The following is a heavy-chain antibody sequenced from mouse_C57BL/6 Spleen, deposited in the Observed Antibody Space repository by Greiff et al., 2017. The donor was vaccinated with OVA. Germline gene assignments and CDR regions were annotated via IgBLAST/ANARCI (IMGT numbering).Heavy chain of an antibody. J-gene: IGHJ3*01. Sequence: EVMLVESGAELVRPGASVKLSCTASGFNIKDDYMHWVKQRPEQGLEWIGWIDPENGDTEYASKFQGKATITADTSSNTAYLQLSSLTSEDTAVYYCTTSGGFAYWGQGTLVTVSA. CDR2: IDPENGDT. CDR1: GFNIKDDY. CDR3: TTSGGFAY. V-gene: IGHV14-4*01.